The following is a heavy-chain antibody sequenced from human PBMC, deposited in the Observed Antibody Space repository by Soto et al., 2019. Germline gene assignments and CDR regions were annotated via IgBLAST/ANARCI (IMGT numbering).Heavy chain of an antibody. Sequence: SETLSLTCTVSGGSISSYYWSWIRQPPGKGLEWIGYIYYSGSTNYNPSLKSRVTISVDRSKNQFSLKLSSVTAADTAVYYCARDYYYGSGSSKAHRFDPWGQGTLVTVSS. J-gene: IGHJ5*02. V-gene: IGHV4-59*12. CDR1: GGSISSYY. CDR2: IYYSGST. D-gene: IGHD3-10*01. CDR3: ARDYYYGSGSSKAHRFDP.